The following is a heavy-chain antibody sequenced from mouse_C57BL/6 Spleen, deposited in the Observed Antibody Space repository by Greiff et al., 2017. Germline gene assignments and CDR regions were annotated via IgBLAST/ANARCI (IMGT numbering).Heavy chain of an antibody. CDR3: ARGEVFYDYGSFDY. D-gene: IGHD2-4*01. J-gene: IGHJ2*01. CDR2: IYPRDGST. Sequence: VQLQQSDAELVKPGASVKISCKVSGYTFTDHTIHWMKQRPEQGLEWIGYIYPRDGSTKYNEKFKGKATLTADKSSSTAYMRLTGLTSGDSAVYFCARGEVFYDYGSFDYGGKGTTLTVSS. CDR1: GYTFTDHT. V-gene: IGHV1-78*01.